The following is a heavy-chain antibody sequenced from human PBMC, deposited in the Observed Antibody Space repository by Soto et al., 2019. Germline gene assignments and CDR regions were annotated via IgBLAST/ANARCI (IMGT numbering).Heavy chain of an antibody. J-gene: IGHJ5*02. Sequence: SETLSLTCAVYGGSFSGYYWSWIRQPPGKGLEWIGEINHSGSTNYNPSLKSRVTISVDTSKKQFSLKLSSVTAADTAVYYCARGAQLWLKVSWFDPWGQGTLVTVSS. CDR1: GGSFSGYY. D-gene: IGHD5-18*01. CDR2: INHSGST. V-gene: IGHV4-34*01. CDR3: ARGAQLWLKVSWFDP.